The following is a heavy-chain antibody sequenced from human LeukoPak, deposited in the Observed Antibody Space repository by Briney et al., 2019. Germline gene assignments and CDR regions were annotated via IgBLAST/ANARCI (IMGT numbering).Heavy chain of an antibody. V-gene: IGHV1-18*04. J-gene: IGHJ4*02. CDR1: GYTFTGYY. Sequence: GASVKVSCKASGYTFTGYYMHWVRQAPGQGLEWMGWISAYNGNTNYAQKLQGRVTMTTDTSTSTAYMELRSLRSDDTAVYYCARSRTSVAFDLDYWGQGTLVTVSS. CDR3: ARSRTSVAFDLDY. CDR2: ISAYNGNT. D-gene: IGHD5/OR15-5a*01.